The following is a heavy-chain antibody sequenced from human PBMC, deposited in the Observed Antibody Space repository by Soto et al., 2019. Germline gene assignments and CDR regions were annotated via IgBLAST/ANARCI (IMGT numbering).Heavy chain of an antibody. CDR2: ISYDGSNK. CDR3: ARAGPYCSSTSCNEADY. D-gene: IGHD2-2*01. Sequence: GGSLRLSCAASGFTFSSYAMHWVRQAPGKGLEWVAVISYDGSNKYYADSVKGRFTISRDNSKNTLYLQMNSLRAEDTAVYYCARAGPYCSSTSCNEADYWGQGTLVTVSS. V-gene: IGHV3-30-3*01. J-gene: IGHJ4*02. CDR1: GFTFSSYA.